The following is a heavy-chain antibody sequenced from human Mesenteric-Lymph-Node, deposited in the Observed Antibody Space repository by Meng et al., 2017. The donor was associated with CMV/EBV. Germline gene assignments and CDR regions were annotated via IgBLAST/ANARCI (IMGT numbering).Heavy chain of an antibody. Sequence: GESLKISCAASGFTVSSNYMSWVRQAPGKGLEWVSVIYSGGSTYYADSVKGRFTISRDNAKNSLYLQMNSLRAEDTALYYCAKDIASGSYPTSYFDYWGQGTLVTVSS. CDR3: AKDIASGSYPTSYFDY. V-gene: IGHV3-53*05. CDR2: IYSGGST. CDR1: GFTVSSNY. D-gene: IGHD1-26*01. J-gene: IGHJ4*02.